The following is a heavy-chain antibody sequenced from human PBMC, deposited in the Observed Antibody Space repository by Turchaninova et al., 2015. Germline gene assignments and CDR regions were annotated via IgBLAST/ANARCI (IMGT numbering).Heavy chain of an antibody. V-gene: IGHV3-72*01. CDR1: GLTFSDYY. CDR2: SRSKAKSYTT. Sequence: EVQLVGSGGGLVKAGGCLRLYCAASGLTFSDYYMDWVRQTPGKGLEWVARSRSKAKSYTTEYAASVKGRFTISRDESKNLLYLQMNSLITDDTAVYYCVRGARGFDYWGQGTLVTVSS. J-gene: IGHJ4*01. CDR3: VRGARGFDY.